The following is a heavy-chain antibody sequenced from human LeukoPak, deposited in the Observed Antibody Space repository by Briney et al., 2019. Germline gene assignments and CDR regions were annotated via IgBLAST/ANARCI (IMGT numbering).Heavy chain of an antibody. D-gene: IGHD3-3*01. CDR2: INHSGST. J-gene: IGHJ5*02. Sequence: PSETLSLTCAVYGGSFSGYYWSWIRQPPGKGLEWIGEINHSGSTNYNPSLKSRVTISVDTSKNQFSLKLSSVTAADTAVHYCARLLDYDFWSGYYKYNWFDPWGQGTLVTVSS. CDR1: GGSFSGYY. CDR3: ARLLDYDFWSGYYKYNWFDP. V-gene: IGHV4-34*01.